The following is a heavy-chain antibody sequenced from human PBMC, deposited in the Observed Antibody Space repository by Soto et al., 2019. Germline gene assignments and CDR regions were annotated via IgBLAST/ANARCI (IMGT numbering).Heavy chain of an antibody. CDR3: AAGGYSGYDYQGWEAFDI. J-gene: IGHJ3*02. CDR2: IVVGSGNT. CDR1: GFTFTSSA. D-gene: IGHD5-12*01. V-gene: IGHV1-58*01. Sequence: QMQLVQSGPEVKKPGTSVKVSCKASGFTFTSSAVQWVRQARGQRLEWIGWIVVGSGNTNYAQKFQERVTITRDMSTSTAYMELSSLRSEDTAVYYCAAGGYSGYDYQGWEAFDIWGQGTMVTVSS.